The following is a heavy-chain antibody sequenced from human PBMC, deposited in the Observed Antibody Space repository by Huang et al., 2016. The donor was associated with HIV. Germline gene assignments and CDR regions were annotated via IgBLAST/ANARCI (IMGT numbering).Heavy chain of an antibody. J-gene: IGHJ4*02. CDR1: GYKFTSYW. Sequence: EVQLVQSGAEVKKPGESLKISCKGSGYKFTSYWIAWVRQMPGKGLERMGISYPGDSETRYSPSFQVQVTISADKSINTAYLQWSSLKTSDTAMYFCARQRASGSTYVDSWGQGTLLTVYS. V-gene: IGHV5-51*01. CDR2: SYPGDSET. D-gene: IGHD2-15*01. CDR3: ARQRASGSTYVDS.